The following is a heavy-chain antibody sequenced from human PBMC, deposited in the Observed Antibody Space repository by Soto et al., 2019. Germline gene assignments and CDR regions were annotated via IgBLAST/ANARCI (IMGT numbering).Heavy chain of an antibody. CDR2: IYPVDSDT. D-gene: IGHD6-6*01. CDR1: GYSFTSYW. J-gene: IGHJ6*02. Sequence: GEALKISCKGSGYSFTSYWIGWVRQMPGKVLEWMGIIYPVDSDTRYSPSFQGQVTISADKSISTAYLQWSSLKASDTAMYYCARHDMSIAAREADYGMDVWGQGXTVTVYS. CDR3: ARHDMSIAAREADYGMDV. V-gene: IGHV5-51*01.